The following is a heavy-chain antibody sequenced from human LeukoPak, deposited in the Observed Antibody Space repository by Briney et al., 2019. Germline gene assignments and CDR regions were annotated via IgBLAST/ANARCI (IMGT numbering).Heavy chain of an antibody. D-gene: IGHD3-22*01. CDR1: GGSFSGYY. CDR2: INHSGST. CDR3: AREDYYDSSGYDY. V-gene: IGHV4-34*01. Sequence: SETLSLTCAVYGGSFSGYYWSWIRQPPGKGLEWIGEINHSGSTNYNPSLKSRVTISVDTSKNQFSLKLSSVTAADTAVYYCAREDYYDSSGYDYWGQGTLVAVSS. J-gene: IGHJ4*02.